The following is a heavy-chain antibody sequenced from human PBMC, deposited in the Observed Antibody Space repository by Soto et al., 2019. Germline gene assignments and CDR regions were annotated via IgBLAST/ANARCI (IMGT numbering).Heavy chain of an antibody. CDR2: ISSDVVNY. J-gene: IGHJ4*02. D-gene: IGHD2-15*01. Sequence: QVQLVESGGGVVQPGRSLRLSCAASVFTFSSFAMHWVRQAPGTGRGWLAVISSDVVNYYFAESVKGRFTISRANSKNTLYLQMNSLRNEDTAVYYCARGGAWTPEGLGYWGQGTLVTVSS. V-gene: IGHV3-30-3*01. CDR3: ARGGAWTPEGLGY. CDR1: VFTFSSFA.